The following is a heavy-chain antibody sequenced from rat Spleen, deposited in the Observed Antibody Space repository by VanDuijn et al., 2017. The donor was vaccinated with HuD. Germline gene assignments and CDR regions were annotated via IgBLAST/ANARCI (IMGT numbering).Heavy chain of an antibody. CDR3: ARLSNYGGYWYFDF. CDR1: GFTFSDYG. CDR2: ISTGGGNT. J-gene: IGHJ2*01. V-gene: IGHV5S13*01. Sequence: EVQLVESGGGLVQPGRSLKLSCGVSGFTFSDYGMAWVRQAPTKGLEWIASISTGGGNTYYRDSVKGRFTISRDNAKNTQYLQMDSLRSEDTATYYCARLSNYGGYWYFDFWGQGVMVTVSS. D-gene: IGHD1-11*01.